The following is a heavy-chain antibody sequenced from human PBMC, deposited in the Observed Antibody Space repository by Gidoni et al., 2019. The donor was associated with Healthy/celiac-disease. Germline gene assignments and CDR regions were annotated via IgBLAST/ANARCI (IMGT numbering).Heavy chain of an antibody. J-gene: IGHJ6*02. CDR3: ARDEVKTYYYEEDGMDV. Sequence: EVQLVESGGGLVQPGGSLRLSCAASGFTFSSYSMNWVRPAPGKGLEWVSYISSSSSTIYYADSVKGRFTISRDNAKNSLYLQMNSLRDEDTAVYYCARDEVKTYYYEEDGMDVWGQGTTVTVSS. CDR2: ISSSSSTI. V-gene: IGHV3-48*02. D-gene: IGHD3-22*01. CDR1: GFTFSSYS.